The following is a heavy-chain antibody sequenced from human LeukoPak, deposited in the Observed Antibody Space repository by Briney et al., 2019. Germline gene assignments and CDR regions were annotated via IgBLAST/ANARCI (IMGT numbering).Heavy chain of an antibody. Sequence: ASVKVSCKASGYTFTGYYMHWVRQAPGQGLEWMGWINPNSGGTNYAQKFQGRVTMTRDTSISTAYMELSRLRSGDTAVYYCARSGVVREKIDYWGQGTLVTVSS. CDR1: GYTFTGYY. CDR3: ARSGVVREKIDY. J-gene: IGHJ4*02. V-gene: IGHV1-2*02. CDR2: INPNSGGT. D-gene: IGHD3-10*01.